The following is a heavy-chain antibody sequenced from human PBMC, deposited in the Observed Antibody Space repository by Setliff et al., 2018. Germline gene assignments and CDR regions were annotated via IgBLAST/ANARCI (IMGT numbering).Heavy chain of an antibody. Sequence: GGSLRLSCAASGFTFSTYAMNWLRQAPGKGLEWVSAISGSGGSTYYADSVKGRFTISRDNSKNTLYLQMNSLRAEDTAVYYCAKSLYFYDSSGYYYDRDYYYYMDVWGKGTTVTVSS. CDR1: GFTFSTYA. V-gene: IGHV3-23*01. CDR3: AKSLYFYDSSGYYYDRDYYYYMDV. D-gene: IGHD3-22*01. J-gene: IGHJ6*03. CDR2: ISGSGGST.